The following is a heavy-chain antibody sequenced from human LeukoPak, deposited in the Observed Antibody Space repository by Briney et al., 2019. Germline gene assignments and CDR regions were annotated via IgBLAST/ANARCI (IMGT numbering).Heavy chain of an antibody. CDR3: AKDLAIVVVPAAMRNWFDP. V-gene: IGHV3-11*01. Sequence: GGSLRLSCAASGFTFSDYSMNWIRQAPGKGLEWISYISSSGYIKYYADSVKGRFTISRDNAKNTLYLQMNSLRAEDTAVYYCAKDLAIVVVPAAMRNWFDPWGQGTLVTVSS. CDR1: GFTFSDYS. D-gene: IGHD2-2*01. CDR2: ISSSGYIK. J-gene: IGHJ5*02.